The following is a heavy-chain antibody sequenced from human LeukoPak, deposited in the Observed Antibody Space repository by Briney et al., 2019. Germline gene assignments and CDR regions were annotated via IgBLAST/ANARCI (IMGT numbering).Heavy chain of an antibody. CDR1: GGSISSYY. CDR2: IYTSGST. J-gene: IGHJ4*02. CDR3: ARQEYYYDSSGYSFDY. D-gene: IGHD3-22*01. V-gene: IGHV4-4*07. Sequence: SETLSLTCTVSGGSISSYYWSWIRQPAGKGLEWIGRIYTSGSTNYNPSLKSRVTMSVDTSKNQFSLKLSSVTAADTAVYYCARQEYYYDSSGYSFDYWGQGTLVTVSS.